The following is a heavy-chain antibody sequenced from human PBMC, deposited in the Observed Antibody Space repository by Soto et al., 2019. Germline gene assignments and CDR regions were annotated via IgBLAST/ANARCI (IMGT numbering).Heavy chain of an antibody. D-gene: IGHD2-15*01. CDR2: VYFSGST. J-gene: IGHJ5*02. Sequence: PSETLSLTCIVSGGSVSTDSSYWSWIRQPPGKGLEWIGHVYFSGSTNYNPSLDSRVSISVDTSQNQFSLKLSSVTAADTAVYYCASGGADIVVVVAATPGWFDPWGQGTMVTVSS. CDR1: GGSVSTDSSY. CDR3: ASGGADIVVVVAATPGWFDP. V-gene: IGHV4-61*01.